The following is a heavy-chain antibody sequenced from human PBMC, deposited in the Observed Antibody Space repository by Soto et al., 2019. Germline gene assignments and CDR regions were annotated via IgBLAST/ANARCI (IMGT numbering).Heavy chain of an antibody. Sequence: QITLKESGPTLVRPAQTLTLTCDFSGFSLSTYHMGVAWIRQPPGKALEWLALIYWDDDKRYSPSLKDRLAISKDTSSNQVVLTITHIDPGDSATYFCALAGDYDLLTFDHWGPGTLVTVSS. CDR2: IYWDDDK. D-gene: IGHD4-17*01. CDR1: GFSLSTYHMG. J-gene: IGHJ4*02. V-gene: IGHV2-5*02. CDR3: ALAGDYDLLTFDH.